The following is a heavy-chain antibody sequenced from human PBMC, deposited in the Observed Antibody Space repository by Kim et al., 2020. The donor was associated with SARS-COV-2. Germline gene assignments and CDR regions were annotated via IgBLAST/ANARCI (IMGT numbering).Heavy chain of an antibody. V-gene: IGHV4-39*01. CDR1: GGSISSSSYY. J-gene: IGHJ5*02. Sequence: SETLSLTCTVSGGSISSSSYYWGWIRQPPGKGLEWIGSIYYSGSTYYNPSLKSRVTISVDTSKNQFSLKLSSVTAADTAVYYCARHVELPWFGELIAELNWFDPWGQGTLVTVSS. D-gene: IGHD3-10*01. CDR2: IYYSGST. CDR3: ARHVELPWFGELIAELNWFDP.